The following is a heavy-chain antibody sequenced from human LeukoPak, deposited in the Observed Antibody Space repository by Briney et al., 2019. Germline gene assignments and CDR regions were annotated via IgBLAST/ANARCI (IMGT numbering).Heavy chain of an antibody. Sequence: GESLKISCKGSGYTFTNYWIGWVRQMPGKGLEWMGIIFPRDSDTRYSPSFQGQVTISADKSISTAYLQWSSLKASDTAIYYCAILNHPDGRVYWGQGTLVTVSS. J-gene: IGHJ4*02. CDR3: AILNHPDGRVY. V-gene: IGHV5-51*01. CDR2: IFPRDSDT. D-gene: IGHD5-24*01. CDR1: GYTFTNYW.